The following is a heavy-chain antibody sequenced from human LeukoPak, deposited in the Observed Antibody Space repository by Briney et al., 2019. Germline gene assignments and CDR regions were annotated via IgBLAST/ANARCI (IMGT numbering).Heavy chain of an antibody. D-gene: IGHD6-19*01. CDR2: ISSSGSTI. CDR3: ARRTYSSGWYIYYYYYYGMDV. J-gene: IGHJ6*02. Sequence: GGSLRLSCAASGFSFSSYWMNWVRRAPGKGLEWVSYISSSGSTIYYADSVKGRFTISRDNAKNSLYLQMNSLRAEDTAVYYCARRTYSSGWYIYYYYYYGMDVWGQGTTVTVSS. V-gene: IGHV3-48*04. CDR1: GFSFSSYW.